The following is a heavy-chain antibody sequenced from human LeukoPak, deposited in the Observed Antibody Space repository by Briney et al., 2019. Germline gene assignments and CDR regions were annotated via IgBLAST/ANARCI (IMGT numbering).Heavy chain of an antibody. CDR1: GYTLTELS. CDR2: IIPIFGTA. J-gene: IGHJ4*02. Sequence: GASVKVSCKVSGYTLTELSMHWVRQAPGKGLEWMGGIIPIFGTANYAQKFQGRVTITADKSTSTAYMELSSLRSEDTAVYYCARDAKIGGVSWGQGTLVTVSS. V-gene: IGHV1-69*06. CDR3: ARDAKIGGVS. D-gene: IGHD1-26*01.